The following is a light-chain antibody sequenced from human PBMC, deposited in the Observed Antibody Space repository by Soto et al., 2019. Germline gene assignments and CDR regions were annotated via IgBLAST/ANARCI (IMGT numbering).Light chain of an antibody. V-gene: IGKV3-15*01. CDR2: DAS. Sequence: IVMTQSPATLSVSPGERATLSCRASQSVRSNLAWYHQKPGQAPRLLIYDASTRATGIPARFSGSGSGTEFTLTISSLQSEDFAVYYCQQYNKFPSLTFGGGTKVEI. J-gene: IGKJ4*01. CDR3: QQYNKFPSLT. CDR1: QSVRSN.